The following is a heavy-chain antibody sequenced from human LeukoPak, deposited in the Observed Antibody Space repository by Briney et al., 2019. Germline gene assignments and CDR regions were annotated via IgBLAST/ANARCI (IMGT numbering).Heavy chain of an antibody. CDR1: GFTFSSYA. CDR2: ISGSGGIT. Sequence: QPGGSLRLSCAASGFTFSSYAMTWVRQAPGKGLEWVSAISGSGGITYYADSVKGRFTISRDNSKSTLYLQMNSLRAEDTALYYCAKDRIGSGTYCYFDYWGQGTLVTVSS. CDR3: AKDRIGSGTYCYFDY. V-gene: IGHV3-23*01. D-gene: IGHD3-10*01. J-gene: IGHJ4*02.